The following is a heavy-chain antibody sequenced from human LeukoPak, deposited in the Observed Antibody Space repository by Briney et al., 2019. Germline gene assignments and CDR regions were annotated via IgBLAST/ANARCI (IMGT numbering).Heavy chain of an antibody. V-gene: IGHV3-30*18. CDR2: ISYDGSNK. CDR1: GFTFSSYG. Sequence: GGSLRLSCAASGFTFSSYGMHWVRQAPGKGLEWVAVISYDGSNKYHADSVKGRFTISRDNSKNTLYLQMNSLRAEDTAVYYCAKDLGYSSGCGDYWGQGTLVTVSS. J-gene: IGHJ4*02. D-gene: IGHD6-19*01. CDR3: AKDLGYSSGCGDY.